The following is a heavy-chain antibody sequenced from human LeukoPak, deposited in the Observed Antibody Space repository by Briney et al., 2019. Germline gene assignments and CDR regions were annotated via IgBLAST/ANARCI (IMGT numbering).Heavy chain of an antibody. V-gene: IGHV3-23*01. J-gene: IGHJ4*02. CDR3: AKVTGIASAVPTFDY. Sequence: GGSLRLSCAASGFIFSNNAMRWVRQAPGKGLEWVSGIRGSGGSTFYADSVKGRFTISRDNSKNTLYLQMNSLRAEDTAVYYCAKVTGIASAVPTFDYWGQGTLVTVSS. CDR1: GFIFSNNA. CDR2: IRGSGGST. D-gene: IGHD6-13*01.